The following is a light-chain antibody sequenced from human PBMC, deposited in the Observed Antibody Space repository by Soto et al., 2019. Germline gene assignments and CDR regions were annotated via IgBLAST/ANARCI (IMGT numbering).Light chain of an antibody. J-gene: IGKJ1*01. CDR2: GAS. Sequence: EIVLTQSPGTLSLSPGERATLSCRASQSVTNSYLAWYQRIAGQSPRLPIYGASRRATGIPDRFSGSGSGTDFTLTISRLEPEDFAVYYCQQYDSSPWTFGRGTKVEIK. CDR1: QSVTNSY. CDR3: QQYDSSPWT. V-gene: IGKV3-20*01.